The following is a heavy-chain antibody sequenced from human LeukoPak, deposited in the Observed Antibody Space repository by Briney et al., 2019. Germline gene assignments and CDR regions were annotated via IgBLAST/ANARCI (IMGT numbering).Heavy chain of an antibody. J-gene: IGHJ4*02. V-gene: IGHV4-39*01. CDR2: IYYTGST. D-gene: IGHD3-22*01. CDR1: GGSTSSSSYY. CDR3: TRRLYDNTNYHIDY. Sequence: SETLSLTCTVSGGSTSSSSYYWGWIRQPPGKDLEWIGSIYYTGSTYYDPSLKSRVSISVDTSKNQFSLKLSSVTAADTAIYYCTRRLYDNTNYHIDYWGQGALVTVSS.